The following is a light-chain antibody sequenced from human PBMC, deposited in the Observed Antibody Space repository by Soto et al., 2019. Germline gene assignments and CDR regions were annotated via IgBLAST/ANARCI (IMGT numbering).Light chain of an antibody. CDR1: SSDVGGYNY. CDR2: EVS. CDR3: SSYTSSSTLV. Sequence: QSALTQPASVYGSPGQSITISCTGTSSDVGGYNYVSWYQQHPGKAPKLMIDEVSNRPSGGSNRFSGSKSGNTASLTISGLQAEDEADYYCSSYTSSSTLVFGGGTKLTVL. J-gene: IGLJ2*01. V-gene: IGLV2-14*01.